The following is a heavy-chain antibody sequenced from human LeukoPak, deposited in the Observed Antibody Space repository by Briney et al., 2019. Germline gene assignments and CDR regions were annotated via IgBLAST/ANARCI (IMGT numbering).Heavy chain of an antibody. J-gene: IGHJ6*03. CDR3: AIGTMVRGVNYYYMDV. Sequence: RASVKVSCKASGYTFTSYYMHWVRQAPGQGLEWMRIINPSGGSTSYAQKFQGRVTMTRDTSTSTVYMELSSLRSEDTAVYYCAIGTMVRGVNYYYMDVWGKGTTVTISS. D-gene: IGHD3-10*01. V-gene: IGHV1-46*01. CDR2: INPSGGST. CDR1: GYTFTSYY.